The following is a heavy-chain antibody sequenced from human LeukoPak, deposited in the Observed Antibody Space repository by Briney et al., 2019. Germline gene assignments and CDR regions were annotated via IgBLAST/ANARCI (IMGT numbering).Heavy chain of an antibody. CDR1: GGSISSGGYY. J-gene: IGHJ3*02. V-gene: IGHV4-31*03. Sequence: SQTLSLTCTVSGGSISSGGYYWSWIRQHPGKGLEWIGYIYYSGSTYYNPSLKSRVTISVDTSKNQFSLKLSSVTAADTAVYYCARSPYSSSWYFAFDIWGQGTMVTVSS. CDR2: IYYSGST. D-gene: IGHD6-13*01. CDR3: ARSPYSSSWYFAFDI.